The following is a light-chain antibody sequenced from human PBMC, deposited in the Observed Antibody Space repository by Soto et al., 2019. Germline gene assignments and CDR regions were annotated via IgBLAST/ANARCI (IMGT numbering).Light chain of an antibody. J-gene: IGLJ3*02. Sequence: QPVLTQPASVSGSPGQSITISCTGTSSDIGAYNYVGWYQRHPGQAPKLMTYDVNNRPSGVSDRFSASKSGNTASLTIAWLQAEDEADYYCSSYTSSNTVVFGGGTKLTVL. CDR2: DVN. CDR1: SSDIGAYNY. V-gene: IGLV2-14*03. CDR3: SSYTSSNTVV.